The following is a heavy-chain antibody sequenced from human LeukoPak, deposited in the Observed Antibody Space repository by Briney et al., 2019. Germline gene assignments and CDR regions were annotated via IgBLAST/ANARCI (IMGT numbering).Heavy chain of an antibody. CDR1: GGSISSSSYY. V-gene: IGHV4-39*01. D-gene: IGHD6-13*01. CDR2: IYYSGST. Sequence: PSETLSLTCTVSGGSISSSSYYWGWIRQPPGKGLEWIGGIYYSGSTYYNPSLKSRVTISVDTSKNQFSLKLSSVTAADTAVYYCARGRQKLYSSSWYDYWGQGTLVTVSS. CDR3: ARGRQKLYSSSWYDY. J-gene: IGHJ4*02.